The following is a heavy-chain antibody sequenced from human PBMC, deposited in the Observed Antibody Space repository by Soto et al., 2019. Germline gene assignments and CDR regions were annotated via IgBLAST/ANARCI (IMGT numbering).Heavy chain of an antibody. CDR2: IWYDGSNK. J-gene: IGHJ6*03. CDR3: ARDAYGSGSYNLEYYYYYYMDV. Sequence: GGSLRLSCAASGFTFSSYGMHWVRQAPGKGLEWVAVIWYDGSNKYYADSVKGRFTISRDNSKNTLYLQMNSLRAEDTAVYYCARDAYGSGSYNLEYYYYYYMDVWGKGTTVTVSS. D-gene: IGHD3-10*01. CDR1: GFTFSSYG. V-gene: IGHV3-33*01.